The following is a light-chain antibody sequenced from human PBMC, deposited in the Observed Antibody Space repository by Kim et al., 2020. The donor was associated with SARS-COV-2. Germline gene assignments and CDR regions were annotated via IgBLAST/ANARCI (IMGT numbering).Light chain of an antibody. CDR2: DDS. J-gene: IGLJ2*01. CDR3: QVWDSSSDHVV. Sequence: PGKPASITCGGNTIGRQSVHCYQPTPGPAPVLVVYDDSDRPSGIPERFSGSNSGNTATLTISRVEAGDEADYYCQVWDSSSDHVVFGGGTQLTVL. V-gene: IGLV3-21*03. CDR1: TIGRQS.